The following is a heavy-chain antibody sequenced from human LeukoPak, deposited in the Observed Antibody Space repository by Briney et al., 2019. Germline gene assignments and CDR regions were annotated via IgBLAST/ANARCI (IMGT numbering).Heavy chain of an antibody. CDR1: GYSFTSCW. CDR2: IYPGDSDT. CDR3: ARDSRSGYSSSWYDGMDV. D-gene: IGHD6-13*01. V-gene: IGHV5-51*01. J-gene: IGHJ6*02. Sequence: GESLQISCKGSGYSFTSCWIGWVRQMPGKGLEWMGIIYPGDSDTRYSPSFQGQVTISADKSISTAYLQWSSLKASDTAMYYCARDSRSGYSSSWYDGMDVWGQGTTVTVSS.